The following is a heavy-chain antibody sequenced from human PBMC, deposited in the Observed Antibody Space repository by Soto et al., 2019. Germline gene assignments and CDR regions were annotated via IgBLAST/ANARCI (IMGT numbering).Heavy chain of an antibody. D-gene: IGHD3-10*01. Sequence: PGESLKISCKVSGMNFISHWIAWVRQMPGKGLEWMGIIYPGDSDARYSPSFAGQVTISVDKSITTAYLHWISLEASDSAVYYCARPGDMASTPADAFDIWGQGTLVTVSS. J-gene: IGHJ3*02. CDR2: IYPGDSDA. CDR3: ARPGDMASTPADAFDI. V-gene: IGHV5-51*01. CDR1: GMNFISHW.